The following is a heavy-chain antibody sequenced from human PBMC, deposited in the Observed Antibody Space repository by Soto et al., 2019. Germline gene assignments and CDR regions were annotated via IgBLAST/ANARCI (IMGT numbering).Heavy chain of an antibody. Sequence: QVQLVESGGGVVQPGRSLRLSCAASGFFFSTYAMHWVRQAPGKGLEWVAVISYDGGNKYYADSVKGRFTISRDNSKNTLDLQMNSLRAEDTAVYYCAKATTYDFWSGYHHPPGDYYGMDVWGQGTTVTVSS. CDR3: AKATTYDFWSGYHHPPGDYYGMDV. CDR1: GFFFSTYA. J-gene: IGHJ6*02. CDR2: ISYDGGNK. D-gene: IGHD3-3*01. V-gene: IGHV3-30*18.